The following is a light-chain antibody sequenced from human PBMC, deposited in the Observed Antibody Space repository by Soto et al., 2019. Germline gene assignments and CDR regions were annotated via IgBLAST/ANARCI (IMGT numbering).Light chain of an antibody. CDR2: GAS. Sequence: EIVLTQSPGTLSLSPGERATLSCRASQSVSISYLAWYQQRPGQAPRLLIYGASSRATGIPDRFSGSGSGTDFTLTINRLEPEDFAVYYCHQYGSSPATFGQGTKVEIK. J-gene: IGKJ1*01. V-gene: IGKV3-20*01. CDR3: HQYGSSPAT. CDR1: QSVSISY.